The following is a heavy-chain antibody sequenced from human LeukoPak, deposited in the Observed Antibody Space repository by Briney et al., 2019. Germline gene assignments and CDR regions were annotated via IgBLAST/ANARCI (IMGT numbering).Heavy chain of an antibody. CDR1: GFTFSRYW. J-gene: IGHJ6*02. V-gene: IGHV3-7*04. CDR2: IEPDQSEK. Sequence: GGSVRLSCAASGFTFSRYWMPWVRQAPGKGLEWVDNIEPDQSEKYYVDSLKGRFTITRDNAESSLYLQMKSLRDEDTAVYYCAGAAVAAAGDVWGQGTTVTVSS. D-gene: IGHD6-19*01. CDR3: AGAAVAAAGDV.